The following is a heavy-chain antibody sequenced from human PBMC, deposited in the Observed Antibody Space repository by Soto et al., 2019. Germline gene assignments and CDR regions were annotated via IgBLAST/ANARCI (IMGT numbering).Heavy chain of an antibody. V-gene: IGHV1-46*03. CDR2: INPSGGST. Sequence: ASVKVSCKASGYTFTSYYMHWVRQAPGQGLEWMGIINPSGGSTSYAQKFQGRVTMTRDTSTSTVYMELSSLRSEDTAVYYRARGVYCSGGSCYLLRYDYWGQGTLVTVSS. J-gene: IGHJ4*02. CDR3: ARGVYCSGGSCYLLRYDY. CDR1: GYTFTSYY. D-gene: IGHD2-15*01.